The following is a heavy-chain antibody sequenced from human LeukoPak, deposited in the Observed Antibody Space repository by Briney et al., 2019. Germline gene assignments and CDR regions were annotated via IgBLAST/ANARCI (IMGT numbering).Heavy chain of an antibody. J-gene: IGHJ4*02. CDR3: ARHFFPSDSGSFRTPFDY. V-gene: IGHV4-39*01. Sequence: ASETLSLTCTVSGGSISSSSYYWGWIRQPPGKGLEWIGSIYYSGSTYYNPSLKSRVTISVDTSKNQFSLKLSSVTAADTAVYYCARHFFPSDSGSFRTPFDYWGQGALVTVSS. CDR1: GGSISSSSYY. CDR2: IYYSGST. D-gene: IGHD3-10*01.